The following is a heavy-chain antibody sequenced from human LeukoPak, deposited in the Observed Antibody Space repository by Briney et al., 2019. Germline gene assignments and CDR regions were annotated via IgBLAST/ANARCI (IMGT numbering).Heavy chain of an antibody. CDR2: VYAGGNT. CDR3: ARDSRYHDFWSGYVDY. CDR1: GGSITFYY. V-gene: IGHV4-4*07. Sequence: PSETLPLTCTVSGGSITFYYWTWIRQSAGKGLEWIGRVYAGGNTNYNPSLKSRTTLSIDTSKNELCLMLTSVTAADTAIYYCARDSRYHDFWSGYVDYWGQGILVTVSS. J-gene: IGHJ4*02. D-gene: IGHD3-3*01.